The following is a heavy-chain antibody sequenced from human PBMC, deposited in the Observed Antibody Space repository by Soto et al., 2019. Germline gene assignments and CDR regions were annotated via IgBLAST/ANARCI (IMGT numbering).Heavy chain of an antibody. CDR2: TIPIFGTA. V-gene: IGHV1-69*13. CDR3: ARVDRTSDLYDY. D-gene: IGHD1-7*01. Sequence: SVKVSCKASGGTFSSYAISWVRQAPGQGLEWMGGTIPIFGTANYAQKFQGRVTITADESTSTAYMELSSLRSEDTAVYYCARVDRTSDLYDYWGQGTLVTVSS. J-gene: IGHJ4*02. CDR1: GGTFSSYA.